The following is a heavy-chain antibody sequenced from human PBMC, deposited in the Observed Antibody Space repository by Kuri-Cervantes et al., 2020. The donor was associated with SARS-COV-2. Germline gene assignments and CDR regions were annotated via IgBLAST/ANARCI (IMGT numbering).Heavy chain of an antibody. J-gene: IGHJ6*03. D-gene: IGHD4-23*01. CDR1: GFTFSSYW. CDR2: IKQDGSEK. CDR3: ARDYPLRWPFWNYYYYMDV. V-gene: IGHV3-7*01. Sequence: GESLKISCAASGFTFSSYWMSWVRQAPGKGLEWVANIKQDGSEKYYVDSVKGRFTISRDNAKNSLYLQMNSLRAEDTAVYYCARDYPLRWPFWNYYYYMDVWGKGNTV.